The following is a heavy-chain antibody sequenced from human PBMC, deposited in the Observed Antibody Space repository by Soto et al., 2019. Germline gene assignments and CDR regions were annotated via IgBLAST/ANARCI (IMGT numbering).Heavy chain of an antibody. J-gene: IGHJ5*02. CDR1: GGTFSSYA. V-gene: IGHV1-69*13. Sequence: SVKVSCKASGGTFSSYAISWVRQAPGQGLEWMGGIIPIFGTANYAQKFQGRVTFTADSSTRTAYMELSSLRSEDTAVYYCWRDRYSGSYSGAGWFDPWGQGTLVTVSS. CDR2: IIPIFGTA. D-gene: IGHD1-26*01. CDR3: WRDRYSGSYSGAGWFDP.